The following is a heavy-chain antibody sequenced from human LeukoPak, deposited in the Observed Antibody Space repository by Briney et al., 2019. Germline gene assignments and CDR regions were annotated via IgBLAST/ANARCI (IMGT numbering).Heavy chain of an antibody. Sequence: PSETLSLTCAVYGGSFSGYYWSWIRQPPGKGLEWIGEINHSGSTNYNPSLKSRVTISVDTSENQFSLKLSSVTDADTAVYYSASPNSGSSIYYYYYGMDVWGQGTTVTVSS. J-gene: IGHJ6*02. CDR2: INHSGST. V-gene: IGHV4-34*01. CDR3: ASPNSGSSIYYYYYGMDV. D-gene: IGHD1-26*01. CDR1: GGSFSGYY.